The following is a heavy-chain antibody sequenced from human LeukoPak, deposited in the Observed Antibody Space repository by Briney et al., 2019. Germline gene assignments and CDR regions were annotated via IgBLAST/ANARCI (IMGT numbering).Heavy chain of an antibody. D-gene: IGHD3-3*02. Sequence: SCKASGYTFTGYYMHWVRHAPGKGLEWVAFIRYDGSNKYYADSAKGRFTISRDNSKNTLYLQMNSLRAEDTAVYYCAKGPHFWSGYRQGFDYWGQGTLVTVSS. CDR1: GYTFTGYY. J-gene: IGHJ4*02. CDR2: IRYDGSNK. V-gene: IGHV3-30*02. CDR3: AKGPHFWSGYRQGFDY.